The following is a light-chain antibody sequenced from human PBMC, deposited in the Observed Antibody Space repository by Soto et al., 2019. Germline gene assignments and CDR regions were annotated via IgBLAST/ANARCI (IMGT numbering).Light chain of an antibody. CDR2: DVS. CDR3: SSYTSSSTLVV. Sequence: QSALTQPASVSGSPGQSITISCTGTSSDVGGYNYVSWYQQHPGKAPKLMIYDVSNRPSGVSNRFSGSKSGNTASLTISGLHAEVEADYYCSSYTSSSTLVVFGGGTKLTVL. J-gene: IGLJ2*01. V-gene: IGLV2-14*01. CDR1: SSDVGGYNY.